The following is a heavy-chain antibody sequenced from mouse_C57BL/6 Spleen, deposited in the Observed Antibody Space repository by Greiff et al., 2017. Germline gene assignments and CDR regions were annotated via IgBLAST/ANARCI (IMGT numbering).Heavy chain of an antibody. Sequence: QVHVKQSGAELVRPGTSVKMSCKASGYTFTNYWIGWAKQRPGHGLEWIGDIYPGGGYTNYNEKFKGKATLTADKSSSTAYMQFSSLTSEDSAIYSCARGSYYDYDGWFAYWSQGTLVTVSA. J-gene: IGHJ3*01. CDR3: ARGSYYDYDGWFAY. CDR1: GYTFTNYW. D-gene: IGHD2-4*01. CDR2: IYPGGGYT. V-gene: IGHV1-63*01.